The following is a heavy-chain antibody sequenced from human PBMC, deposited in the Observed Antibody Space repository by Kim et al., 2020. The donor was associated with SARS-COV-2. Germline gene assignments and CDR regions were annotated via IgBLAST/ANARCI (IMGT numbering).Heavy chain of an antibody. CDR3: ALAFGPSGYADSCQY. CDR1: GFSFDDYA. D-gene: IGHD5-12*01. J-gene: IGHJ4*02. Sequence: GGSLRLSCAASGFSFDDYAMHWVRQLPGKGLEWVAVISGDGTNTYYAGSMKGRFTISRDNNKNSLFLQMNSLTTDDTAVYYCALAFGPSGYADSCQYWGQGILVTVSS. V-gene: IGHV3-43*02. CDR2: ISGDGTNT.